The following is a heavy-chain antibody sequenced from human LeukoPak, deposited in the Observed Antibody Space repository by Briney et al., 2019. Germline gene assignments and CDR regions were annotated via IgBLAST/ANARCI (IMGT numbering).Heavy chain of an antibody. D-gene: IGHD6-6*01. J-gene: IGHJ5*02. CDR3: ARDSRSIAARHNWFDP. CDR1: GFTFSSYA. Sequence: GRSLSLSCAASGFTFSSYAMHWVRQAPGKGLEWVAVISYDGSNKYYADSVKGRFTISRDNSKNTLYLRMNSLRAEDTAVYYCARDSRSIAARHNWFDPWGQGTLVTVSS. V-gene: IGHV3-30-3*01. CDR2: ISYDGSNK.